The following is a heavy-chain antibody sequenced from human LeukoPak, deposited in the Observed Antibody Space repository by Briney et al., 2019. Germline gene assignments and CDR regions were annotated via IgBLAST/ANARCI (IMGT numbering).Heavy chain of an antibody. CDR1: GFTFSDYY. Sequence: PGGSLRLSCAASGFTFSDYYMSWIRQAPGKGLEWVSYISSSGNTKYYADSVKGRFTISRDNAKNSLYLQMNSLRAEDTAVYYCARSLEAGYSSSWYWGYWGQGTLVTVSS. V-gene: IGHV3-11*04. J-gene: IGHJ4*02. CDR3: ARSLEAGYSSSWYWGY. D-gene: IGHD6-13*01. CDR2: ISSSGNTK.